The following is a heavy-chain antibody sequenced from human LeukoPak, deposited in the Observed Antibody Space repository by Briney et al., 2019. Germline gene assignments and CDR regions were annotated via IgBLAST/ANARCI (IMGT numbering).Heavy chain of an antibody. CDR3: ARSNHDSRGSHYYFDY. CDR2: INHSGST. Sequence: SETLSLTCAVYGGSFSGYYWSWVRQPPGKGLEWIGEINHSGSTNYNPSLKSRVTISVDTSKNQFSLKLSSVTAADTAVYYCARSNHDSRGSHYYFDYWGQGTLVTVSS. V-gene: IGHV4-34*01. J-gene: IGHJ4*02. D-gene: IGHD3-22*01. CDR1: GGSFSGYY.